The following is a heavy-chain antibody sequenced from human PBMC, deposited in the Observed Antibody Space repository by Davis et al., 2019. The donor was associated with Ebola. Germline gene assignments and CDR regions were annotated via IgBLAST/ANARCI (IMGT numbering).Heavy chain of an antibody. CDR1: GGSISSSNW. J-gene: IGHJ5*02. CDR2: INHSGST. CDR3: ARGRGYNWFDP. V-gene: IGHV4-4*02. Sequence: SETLSLTCAVSGGSISSSNWWRWVRQPPGKGLEWIGEINHSGSTNYNPSLKSRVTISVDTSKNQYSLKLSSVTAADTAVYYCARGRGYNWFDPWGQGTLVTVSS.